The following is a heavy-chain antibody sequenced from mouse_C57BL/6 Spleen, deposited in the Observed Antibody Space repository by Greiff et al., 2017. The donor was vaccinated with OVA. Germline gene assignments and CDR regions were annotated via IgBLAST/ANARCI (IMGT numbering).Heavy chain of an antibody. CDR3: TRSDNVRYARDY. CDR1: GYTFTSYG. CDR2: IDPDAGCT. J-gene: IGHJ4*01. Sequence: VQLKESGAELVKPGASVTLSCTASGYTFTSYGMHWVQQTPVHGLEWIGAIDPDAGCTAYTQKFKGRSTLTADKSSSTAYMQIRSLTSEDSAVYYCTRSDNVRYARDYWGQGTSVTVSS. V-gene: IGHV1-15*01.